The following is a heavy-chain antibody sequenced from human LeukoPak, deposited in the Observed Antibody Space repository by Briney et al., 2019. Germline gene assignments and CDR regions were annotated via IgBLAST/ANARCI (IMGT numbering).Heavy chain of an antibody. CDR3: AKVDRGDYSSSPVPYYNYYMNV. CDR2: ISSSSSLI. Sequence: GGSLRLSCAASGFTFSYYSMNWVRQAPGRGLEWVSCISSSSSLIFYSDSVRGRFTISRDNAKNLLYLHMNSLRVEDTAVYYCAKVDRGDYSSSPVPYYNYYMNVWGRGTTVTVSS. J-gene: IGHJ6*03. V-gene: IGHV3-21*01. CDR1: GFTFSYYS. D-gene: IGHD6-13*01.